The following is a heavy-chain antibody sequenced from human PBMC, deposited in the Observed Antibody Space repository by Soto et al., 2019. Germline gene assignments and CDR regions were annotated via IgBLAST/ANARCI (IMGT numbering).Heavy chain of an antibody. CDR1: GITSRGSS. J-gene: IGHJ4*02. CDR2: MYSDGST. V-gene: IGHV3-66*01. D-gene: IGHD3-16*01. CDR3: ARERDGVLDY. Sequence: GSMRLSCAAAGITSRGSSINRIRQAPGKGLEGVSVMYSDGSTYYADSVKGRFTISRDNSRNTLFLQTNSLRGEDTALYYCARERDGVLDYWGQGTLVTVSS.